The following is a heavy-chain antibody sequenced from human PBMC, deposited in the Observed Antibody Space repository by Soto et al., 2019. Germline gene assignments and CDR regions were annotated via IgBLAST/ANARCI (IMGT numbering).Heavy chain of an antibody. Sequence: HPGGSLRLSCAASGFTFSSYAMSWVRQAPGKGLEWVSAISGSGGSTYYADSVKGRFTISRDNSKNTLYLQMNSLRAEDTAVYYCAKRAGYSSSWYYGMDVWGQGTTVTV. J-gene: IGHJ6*02. CDR3: AKRAGYSSSWYYGMDV. V-gene: IGHV3-23*01. D-gene: IGHD6-13*01. CDR1: GFTFSSYA. CDR2: ISGSGGST.